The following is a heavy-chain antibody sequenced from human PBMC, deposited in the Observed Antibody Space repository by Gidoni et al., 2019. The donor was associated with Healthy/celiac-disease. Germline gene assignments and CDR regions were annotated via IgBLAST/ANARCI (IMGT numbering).Heavy chain of an antibody. CDR1: GCSISRSSYY. CDR2: IYLSGST. CDR3: ARRRGDAGGFDP. J-gene: IGHJ5*02. V-gene: IGHV4-39*01. D-gene: IGHD7-27*01. Sequence: QMQPQESGPGLVTPSETVFLTRTVAGCSISRSSYYWGWIPQPPGKWLEWIGSIYLSGSTYYNPSLKSRVTISVDTSKNQFSLKLSSVTAADTAVYYCARRRGDAGGFDPWGQGTLVTVSS.